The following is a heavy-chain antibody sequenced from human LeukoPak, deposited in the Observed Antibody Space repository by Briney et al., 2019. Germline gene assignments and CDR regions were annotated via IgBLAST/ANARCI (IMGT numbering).Heavy chain of an antibody. J-gene: IGHJ3*02. Sequence: GGSLRLSCAASGFTLSSYAMHWVRQAPGKGLEWVAVISYDGSNKYYADSVKGRFTISRDNAKNSLYLQMNSLRAEDTAVYYCARGMITMIVVVTRTRDAFDIWGQGTMVTVSS. D-gene: IGHD3-22*01. CDR2: ISYDGSNK. V-gene: IGHV3-30*04. CDR1: GFTLSSYA. CDR3: ARGMITMIVVVTRTRDAFDI.